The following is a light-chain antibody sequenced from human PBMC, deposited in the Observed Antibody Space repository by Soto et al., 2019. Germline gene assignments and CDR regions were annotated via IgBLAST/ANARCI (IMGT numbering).Light chain of an antibody. CDR1: QSVSSD. CDR2: DAS. V-gene: IGKV3-20*01. Sequence: ETVLTQSPGTLSLSPWERATLSCRASQSVSSDLAWYHQKPGQAPRLLIYDASSRATGIPDRFSGSGSGTDFTLTISRLEPEDFAVYYCQQYGSSPRTFGQGTKVDI. J-gene: IGKJ1*01. CDR3: QQYGSSPRT.